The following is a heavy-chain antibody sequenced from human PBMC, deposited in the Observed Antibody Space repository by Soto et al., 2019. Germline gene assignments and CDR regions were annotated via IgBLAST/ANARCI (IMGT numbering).Heavy chain of an antibody. CDR1: GSSIKSSGYY. V-gene: IGHV4-39*01. CDR2: MFYGVST. D-gene: IGHD3-3*02. CDR3: ARLPSRHLVDY. J-gene: IGHJ4*02. Sequence: SETLSLTCTVSGSSIKSSGYYWGWIRRPPGKGLEWIGSMFYGVSTYYNPSLKSRVTVSVDTSKNQFSLNLRSVTAADTAVYYCARLPSRHLVDYWGQGTLVTVS.